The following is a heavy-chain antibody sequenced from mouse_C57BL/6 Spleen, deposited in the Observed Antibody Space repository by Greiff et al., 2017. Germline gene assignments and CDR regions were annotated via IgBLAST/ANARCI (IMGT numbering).Heavy chain of an antibody. CDR3: ARKGSDGYCHFDV. CDR1: GYAFSSSW. D-gene: IGHD2-3*01. J-gene: IGHJ1*03. V-gene: IGHV1-82*01. CDR2: IYPGDGDT. Sequence: VQLQQSGPELVKPGASVKISCKASGYAFSSSWMNWVKQRPGKGLEWIGRIYPGDGDTYYNGKFKGKATLTADKSSSTAYMQLSSLTSEDSAVYFCARKGSDGYCHFDVWGTGTTVTVSS.